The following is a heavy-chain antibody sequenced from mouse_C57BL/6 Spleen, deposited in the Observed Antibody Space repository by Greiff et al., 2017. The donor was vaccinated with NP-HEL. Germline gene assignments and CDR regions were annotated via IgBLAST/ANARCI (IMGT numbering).Heavy chain of an antibody. CDR3: ARQGDGYWYFDV. Sequence: EVKLVESGGGLVQPGGSLKLSCAASGFTFSDYGMAWVQQAPRKGPEWVAFISNLAYSIYYADTVTGRFTISRENAKNTLYPEMSSLRSEDTAMYYCARQGDGYWYFDVWGTGTTVTVSS. J-gene: IGHJ1*03. V-gene: IGHV5-15*01. CDR1: GFTFSDYG. CDR2: ISNLAYSI. D-gene: IGHD2-3*01.